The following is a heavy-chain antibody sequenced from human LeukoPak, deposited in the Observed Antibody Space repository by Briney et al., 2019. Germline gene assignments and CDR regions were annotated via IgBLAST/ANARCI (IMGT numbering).Heavy chain of an antibody. D-gene: IGHD2/OR15-2a*01. CDR3: ARNRFALDI. J-gene: IGHJ3*02. CDR1: GFTFTTYW. V-gene: IGHV3-7*04. CDR2: IKEDGNEK. Sequence: PGGSLRLSCAASGFTFTTYWITWVRQAPGKGLEGVANIKEDGNEKTYVDSVKGRFTISRDNAKNSLYLQMNSLRVEDTAVYYGARNRFALDIWGQGTMVTVSS.